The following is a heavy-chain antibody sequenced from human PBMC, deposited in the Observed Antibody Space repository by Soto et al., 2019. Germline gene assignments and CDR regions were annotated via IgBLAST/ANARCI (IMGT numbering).Heavy chain of an antibody. CDR1: GGTFSSYT. V-gene: IGHV1-69*08. CDR2: IIPILGIA. D-gene: IGHD3-10*01. CDR3: ARDMGGWPGGHFQH. J-gene: IGHJ1*01. Sequence: QVQLVQSGAEVKKPGSSVKVSCKASGGTFSSYTISWVRQAPGQGLEWMGRIIPILGIANYAQKFQGRVTITADKSTSTAYMELSSLRSEDTAVYYCARDMGGWPGGHFQHWGQGTLVTVSS.